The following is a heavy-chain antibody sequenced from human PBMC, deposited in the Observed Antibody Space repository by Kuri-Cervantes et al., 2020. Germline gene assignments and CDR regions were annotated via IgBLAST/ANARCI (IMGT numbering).Heavy chain of an antibody. Sequence: GGSLRLSCAASGFTFSSYGIHWVRQAPGKGLEWVAVIWYDGSNKYYADSVKGRFTISRDNSKNKVYLQMTSLSAEDTAVYYCAKFNFVSGSYLAFDYWGQGTLVTVSS. V-gene: IGHV3-33*08. CDR3: AKFNFVSGSYLAFDY. CDR1: GFTFSSYG. D-gene: IGHD3-22*01. J-gene: IGHJ4*02. CDR2: IWYDGSNK.